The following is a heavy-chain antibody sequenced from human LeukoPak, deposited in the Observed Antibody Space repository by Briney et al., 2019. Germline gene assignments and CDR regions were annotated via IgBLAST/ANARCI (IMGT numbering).Heavy chain of an antibody. J-gene: IGHJ4*02. D-gene: IGHD5-12*01. Sequence: PGGSLRLSCAASGSTFSSYSMNWVRQAPGKGLEWVSYISSSSSTIYYADSVKGRFTISRDNAKNSLYLQMNSLRAEDTAVYYCARGGGNIVPKSWGQGTLVTVSS. V-gene: IGHV3-48*04. CDR3: ARGGGNIVPKS. CDR2: ISSSSSTI. CDR1: GSTFSSYS.